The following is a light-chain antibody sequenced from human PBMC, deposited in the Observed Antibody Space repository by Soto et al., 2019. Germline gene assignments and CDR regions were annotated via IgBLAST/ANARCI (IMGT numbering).Light chain of an antibody. CDR3: QQYGGSPFT. V-gene: IGKV3-20*01. J-gene: IGKJ3*01. CDR2: AAS. CDR1: QSVSVNS. Sequence: IVLTQSPGTLSLSPGERATLSCRSSQSVSVNSLAWYQQKGGQAPRLLIYAASTRATGVPDRFSGTGSGTDFALTIIRLETDDSAVYYCQQYGGSPFTFGTGNTVDIK.